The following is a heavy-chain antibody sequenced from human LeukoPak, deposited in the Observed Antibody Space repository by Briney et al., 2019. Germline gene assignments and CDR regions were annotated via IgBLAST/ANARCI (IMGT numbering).Heavy chain of an antibody. CDR1: DGSISNSF. J-gene: IGHJ4*02. V-gene: IGHV4-4*09. D-gene: IGHD4-23*01. CDR2: IHTSGST. CDR3: ANSYDGKIVPFNN. Sequence: SETLSLTCTVPDGSISNSFWNWVRQPPGKGLEWIAYIHTSGSTNYNPAFKSRVTLSVDTSKSQFSLRLNSVTASDTAVYYCANSYDGKIVPFNNWGQGTLVTVSS.